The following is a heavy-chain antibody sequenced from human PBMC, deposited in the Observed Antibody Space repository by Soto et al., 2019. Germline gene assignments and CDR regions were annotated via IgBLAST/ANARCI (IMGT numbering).Heavy chain of an antibody. CDR2: ISGSGGST. Sequence: PWGSLRLSCAASGFTFSSYAISWVRQAPGKGLEWVSAISGSGGSTYYADSVKGRFTISRDNSKNTLYLQMNSLRAEDTAVYYCAKGGTYCSSTSCYGFYYYYYYMDVWGKGTTVTVSS. V-gene: IGHV3-23*01. J-gene: IGHJ6*03. CDR1: GFTFSSYA. CDR3: AKGGTYCSSTSCYGFYYYYYYMDV. D-gene: IGHD2-2*01.